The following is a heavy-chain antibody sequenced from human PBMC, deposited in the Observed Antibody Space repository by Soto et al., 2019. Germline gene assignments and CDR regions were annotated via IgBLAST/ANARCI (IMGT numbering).Heavy chain of an antibody. CDR2: INHSGST. D-gene: IGHD1-7*01. CDR1: GGSFNTYY. CDR3: ARTRENSELFADRTDYFAY. Sequence: SETLSLTCAVYGGSFNTYYWRWTWIRQPPGKGLEWIGEINHSGSTNYNPSLKSRVTISVDTSKNQFSLKLSSVTAADTAVYYCARTRENSELFADRTDYFAYRGQGTLVTVSS. J-gene: IGHJ4*02. V-gene: IGHV4-34*01.